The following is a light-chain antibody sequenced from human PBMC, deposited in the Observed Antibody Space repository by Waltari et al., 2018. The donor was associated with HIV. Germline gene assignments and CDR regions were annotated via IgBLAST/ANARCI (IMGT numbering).Light chain of an antibody. CDR1: NIGRKS. Sequence: SYVLTQPPSVSMAPGKTARTTCGGYNIGRKSVHWYQHKPGQAPVLVIYDDTDRPPGIPERFSGSNSGNTATLTISRVEAGDEADYYCQVWDSGIVVFGGGTKVTVL. J-gene: IGLJ2*01. CDR2: DDT. CDR3: QVWDSGIVV. V-gene: IGLV3-21*04.